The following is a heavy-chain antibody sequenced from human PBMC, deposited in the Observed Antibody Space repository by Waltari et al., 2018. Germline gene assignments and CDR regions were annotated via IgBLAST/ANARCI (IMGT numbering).Heavy chain of an antibody. Sequence: QVQLVQSGAEVKKPGASVKVSCKASGYTFTGYYMHWVRQAPGQGLEWMGGSNPNSGGTNYAQKFQATVTMTRDTSISTAYMELSRLRSADTAVYYCARGGTIVLMVYATPFDYWGQGTLVTVSS. CDR1: GYTFTGYY. CDR2: SNPNSGGT. D-gene: IGHD2-8*01. CDR3: ARGGTIVLMVYATPFDY. V-gene: IGHV1-2*02. J-gene: IGHJ4*02.